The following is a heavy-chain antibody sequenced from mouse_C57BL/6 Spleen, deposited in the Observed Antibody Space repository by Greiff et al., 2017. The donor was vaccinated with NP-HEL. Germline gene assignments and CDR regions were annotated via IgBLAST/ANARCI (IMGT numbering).Heavy chain of an antibody. CDR2: ISYDGSN. D-gene: IGHD1-1*02. V-gene: IGHV3-6*01. CDR3: ARGGGNWYFDV. J-gene: IGHJ1*03. Sequence: EVKLEESGPGLVKPSQSLSLTCSVTGYSITSGYYWNWIRQFPGNKLEWMGYISYDGSNNYNPSLKNPISITRDTSKNQFFLKLNSVTTEDTATYYCARGGGNWYFDVWGTGTTVTVSS. CDR1: GYSITSGYY.